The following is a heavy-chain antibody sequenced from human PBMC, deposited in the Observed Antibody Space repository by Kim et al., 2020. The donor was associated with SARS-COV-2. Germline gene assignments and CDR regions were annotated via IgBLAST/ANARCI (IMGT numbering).Heavy chain of an antibody. CDR1: GFTFSSYG. J-gene: IGHJ4*01. V-gene: IGHV3-30*18. D-gene: IGHD3-3*01. Sequence: GGSLRLSCAASGFTFSSYGMHWVRQAPGKGLEWVAVISYDGSNKYYADSVKGRFTISRDNSKNTLYLQMNILRAEDTAVYYCAKASSYDFWGGQNYVDY. CDR2: ISYDGSNK. CDR3: AKASSYDFWGGQNYVDY.